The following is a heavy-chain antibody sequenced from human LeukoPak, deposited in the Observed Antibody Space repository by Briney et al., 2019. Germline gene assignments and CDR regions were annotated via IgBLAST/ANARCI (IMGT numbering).Heavy chain of an antibody. J-gene: IGHJ5*02. Sequence: SETLSLTCAVYGGSFSGYYWSWIRQPPGKGLEWIGEINHSGSTNYNPSLKSRVTISVDTSKNQFSLKLNSVTAADTAMYYCARHGDLLSPFQTWGQGTLVTVSS. CDR1: GGSFSGYY. D-gene: IGHD2-21*02. CDR3: ARHGDLLSPFQT. V-gene: IGHV4-34*01. CDR2: INHSGST.